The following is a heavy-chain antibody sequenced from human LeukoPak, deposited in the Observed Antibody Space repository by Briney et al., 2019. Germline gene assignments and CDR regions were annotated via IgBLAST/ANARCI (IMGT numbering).Heavy chain of an antibody. Sequence: ASVKVSCKASGYTFSNYCMHWVRQAPGQGLEWLGIINTSLHIPIYAQTFQGRVTMTTDMSTSTFYMELSNLVSEDTAVYYCAKDPRDISTGNYDEFDIWGQGTMVAVSS. CDR3: AKDPRDISTGNYDEFDI. CDR2: INTSLHIP. D-gene: IGHD3-9*01. J-gene: IGHJ3*02. V-gene: IGHV1-46*01. CDR1: GYTFSNYC.